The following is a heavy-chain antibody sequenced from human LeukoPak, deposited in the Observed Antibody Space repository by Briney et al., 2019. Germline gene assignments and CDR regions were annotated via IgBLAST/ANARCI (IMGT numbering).Heavy chain of an antibody. J-gene: IGHJ4*02. CDR2: ISGSGGST. CDR3: AKDLVLTGTGN. Sequence: GGSLRLSCAASGFTFSSYAMSWVRQAPGKGLEWVSAISGSGGSTYYADSVKGRFTISRDNSKNTLYLQMNSLRAKDTAVYYCAKDLVLTGTGNWGQGTLVTVSS. D-gene: IGHD1-7*01. CDR1: GFTFSSYA. V-gene: IGHV3-23*01.